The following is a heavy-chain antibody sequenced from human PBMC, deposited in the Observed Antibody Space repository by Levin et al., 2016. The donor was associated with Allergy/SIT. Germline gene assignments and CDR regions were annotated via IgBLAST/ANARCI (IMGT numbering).Heavy chain of an antibody. CDR1: DSPFSRYW. CDR3: VRGSSGWPGIDY. V-gene: IGHV3-74*01. Sequence: GESLKSPVQPLDSPFSRYWMHWVRQVPGKGLMSVSRINTDGSGTDYADSVKGRFTISRDNAKNTLYLEMNSLGAEDTAVYYCVRGSSGWPGIDYWGQGTLVTVSS. D-gene: IGHD6-19*01. J-gene: IGHJ4*02. CDR2: INTDGSGT.